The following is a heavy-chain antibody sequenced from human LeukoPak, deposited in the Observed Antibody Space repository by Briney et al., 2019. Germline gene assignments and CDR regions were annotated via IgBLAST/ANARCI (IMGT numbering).Heavy chain of an antibody. J-gene: IGHJ4*02. V-gene: IGHV3-7*01. CDR2: INLDGSEK. CDR3: AKDPTHYRVWDYYETIGLSY. Sequence: GGSLRLSCTASGFIFSTSWMTWVRQAPGKGLEWVANINLDGSEKYYVDSVKGRFTISRDNAKNSLYLQMNSLRAEDTAVYYCAKDPTHYRVWDYYETIGLSYWGQGTLVTVSS. CDR1: GFIFSTSW. D-gene: IGHD3-22*01.